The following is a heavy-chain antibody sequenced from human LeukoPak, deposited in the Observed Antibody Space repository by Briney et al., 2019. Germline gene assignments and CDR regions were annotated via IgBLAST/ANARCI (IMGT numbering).Heavy chain of an antibody. D-gene: IGHD3-10*02. V-gene: IGHV3-43*02. CDR2: ISGDGGST. Sequence: GGSLRLSCAASGFTYDDYAMHWVRHAPGKGLEWVSLISGDGGSTYYADSVKGRFTISRDNSKNSLYLQMNSLRTEDTALYCCAKDMFYWSQGTLVTVSS. CDR1: GFTYDDYA. J-gene: IGHJ4*02. CDR3: AKDMFY.